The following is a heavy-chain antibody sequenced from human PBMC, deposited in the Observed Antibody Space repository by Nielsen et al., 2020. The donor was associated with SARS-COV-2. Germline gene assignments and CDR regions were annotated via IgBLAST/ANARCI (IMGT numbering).Heavy chain of an antibody. CDR3: ARDRRVYYDSSGYFDY. D-gene: IGHD3-22*01. J-gene: IGHJ4*02. CDR2: IKQDGSEK. Sequence: GESLKISCAASGFTFSSYSMNWVRQAPGKGLEWVANIKQDGSEKYYVDSVKGRFTISRDNAKNSLYLQMNSLRAEDTAVYYCARDRRVYYDSSGYFDYWGQGTLVTVSS. CDR1: GFTFSSYS. V-gene: IGHV3-7*01.